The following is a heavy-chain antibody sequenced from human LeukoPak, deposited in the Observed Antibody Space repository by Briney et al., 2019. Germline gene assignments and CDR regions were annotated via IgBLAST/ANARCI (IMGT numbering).Heavy chain of an antibody. V-gene: IGHV3-23*01. Sequence: QSGGSLRLSCAASGFTFGNYAMIWVRQAPGKGLEWVSGISGGGGFTYYADSVKGRFTISRDNSKNTLSLQMNSLRAEDTAVYYCAKGQYYFDYWGQGTLVTVSS. CDR3: AKGQYYFDY. J-gene: IGHJ4*02. CDR1: GFTFGNYA. CDR2: ISGGGGFT.